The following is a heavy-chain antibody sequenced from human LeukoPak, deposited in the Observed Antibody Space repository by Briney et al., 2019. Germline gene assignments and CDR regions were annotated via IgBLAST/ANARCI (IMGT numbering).Heavy chain of an antibody. Sequence: TSETLSLTCTVSDYSISSGYYWGWIRQPPGKGLEWIGSISHSGSTYYNPSLKSRVTISVDTSKNQFSLKLSSVTAADTAVYYCARVTKGDYIGGSFRPGWPDYWGQGTLVIVSS. CDR2: ISHSGST. V-gene: IGHV4-38-2*02. D-gene: IGHD3-16*02. CDR1: DYSISSGYY. CDR3: ARVTKGDYIGGSFRPGWPDY. J-gene: IGHJ4*02.